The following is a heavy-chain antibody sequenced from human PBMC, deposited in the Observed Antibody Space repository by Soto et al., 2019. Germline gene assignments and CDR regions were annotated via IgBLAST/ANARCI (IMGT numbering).Heavy chain of an antibody. D-gene: IGHD3-16*01. Sequence: GGSLRLSCAASGFTFSSYAMHWVRQAPGKGLEWVAVISYDGSNKYYADSVKGRFTISRDNSKNTLYLQMNSLRAEDTAVYYCARGGLMITFGGATDYWGQGTLVTVSS. CDR1: GFTFSSYA. J-gene: IGHJ4*02. CDR2: ISYDGSNK. CDR3: ARGGLMITFGGATDY. V-gene: IGHV3-30-3*01.